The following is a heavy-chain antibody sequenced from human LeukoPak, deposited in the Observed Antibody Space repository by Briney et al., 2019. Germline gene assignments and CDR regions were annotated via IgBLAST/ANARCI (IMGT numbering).Heavy chain of an antibody. Sequence: SQTLSLTCTVSGGSISNGGYYWSWIRQHPGKGLEWIGYIYYSGSTYYNPSLKSRVTISVDTSKNQFSLKLSSVTAADTAVYYCARDRGYYGSGSYYGSEYYFDYWAREPWSPSPQ. CDR2: IYYSGST. J-gene: IGHJ4*02. V-gene: IGHV4-31*03. D-gene: IGHD3-10*01. CDR3: ARDRGYYGSGSYYGSEYYFDY. CDR1: GGSISNGGYY.